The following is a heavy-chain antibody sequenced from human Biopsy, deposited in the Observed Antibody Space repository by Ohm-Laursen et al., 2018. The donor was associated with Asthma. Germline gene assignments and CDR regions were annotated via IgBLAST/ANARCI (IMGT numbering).Heavy chain of an antibody. J-gene: IGHJ6*02. CDR1: EFTFSSYA. D-gene: IGHD2/OR15-2a*01. CDR2: ISGSGGST. CDR3: ARDPHKSYWAPLRTKFNYYYYGMDV. V-gene: IGHV3-23*01. Sequence: SLRLSCAASEFTFSSYAMSWVRQAPGKGLEWVSAISGSGGSTYYADSVKGRFTISRDNSKNTLYLQMNSLRSEDTAVYYRARDPHKSYWAPLRTKFNYYYYGMDVWGQGTTVTVSS.